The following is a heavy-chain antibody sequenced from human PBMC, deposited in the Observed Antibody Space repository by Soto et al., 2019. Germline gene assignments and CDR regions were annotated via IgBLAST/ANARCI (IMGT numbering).Heavy chain of an antibody. CDR3: ARSTYYYDSSGYGFYYFDY. J-gene: IGHJ4*02. V-gene: IGHV2-70*11. Sequence: SGPTLVNPTQTLTLTCTFSGFSLSTSGMCVSWIRQPPGKALEWLARIDWDDDKYHSTSLKTRLTISKDTSKNQVVLTMTNMDPVDTATYYCARSTYYYDSSGYGFYYFDYWGQGTLVTVSS. CDR1: GFSLSTSGMC. CDR2: IDWDDDK. D-gene: IGHD3-22*01.